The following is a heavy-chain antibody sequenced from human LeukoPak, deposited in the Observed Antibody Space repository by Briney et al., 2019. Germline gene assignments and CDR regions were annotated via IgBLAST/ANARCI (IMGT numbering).Heavy chain of an antibody. V-gene: IGHV3-49*04. CDR3: TAYDPSDYYGMDV. CDR1: GFTFCDYA. CDR2: IRSEAYGGTT. Sequence: PGRSLRLSCTASGFTFCDYAMTWVRQAPGKGLEWVGFIRSEAYGGTTEFAASVKGRFIISRDDSKSIAYLQMNSLKTEDTAVYYCTAYDPSDYYGMDVWGQGTTVTIS. D-gene: IGHD5-12*01. J-gene: IGHJ6*02.